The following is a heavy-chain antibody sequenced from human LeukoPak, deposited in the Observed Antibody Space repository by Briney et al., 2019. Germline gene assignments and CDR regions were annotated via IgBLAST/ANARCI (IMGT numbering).Heavy chain of an antibody. CDR3: ARGDYSNGYYFDY. CDR2: IIPIFGTA. V-gene: IGHV1-69*05. D-gene: IGHD4-11*01. Sequence: SVNVSCKASGGTFSSYAISWVRQAPGQGVEWMGGIIPIFGTANYAQKFQGRVTITTDESTSTAYMELSSLRSEDTAVYYCARGDYSNGYYFDYWGQGTLVTVSS. J-gene: IGHJ4*02. CDR1: GGTFSSYA.